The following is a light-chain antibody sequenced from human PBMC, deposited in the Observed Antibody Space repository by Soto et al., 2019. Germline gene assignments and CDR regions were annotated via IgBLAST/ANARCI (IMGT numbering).Light chain of an antibody. J-gene: IGKJ5*01. Sequence: EIVLTQSPDTLSLSPGERATLSCRASESVTSSHLAWYQQKRGQAPRLLIYGASSRATGIPDRFSGSGSGTDFTLTISRLEPEDFAVYYCQHYGSSSTTFGQGTRLEIK. CDR3: QHYGSSSTT. CDR2: GAS. CDR1: ESVTSSH. V-gene: IGKV3-20*01.